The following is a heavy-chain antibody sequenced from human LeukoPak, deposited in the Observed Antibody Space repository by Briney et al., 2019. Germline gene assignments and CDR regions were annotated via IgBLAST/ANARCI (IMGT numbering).Heavy chain of an antibody. Sequence: TSETLSLTCTVSGGSISSGADSWSWIRQHPGKGLEWIGYISYSGSTYYNPSLKTRLTISVDTSKNQFSLKLDSVTAADTAFYYCARADMATVFDFWGRGTLVTVSS. CDR3: ARADMATVFDF. D-gene: IGHD5-24*01. V-gene: IGHV4-31*03. CDR2: ISYSGST. J-gene: IGHJ4*02. CDR1: GGSISSGADS.